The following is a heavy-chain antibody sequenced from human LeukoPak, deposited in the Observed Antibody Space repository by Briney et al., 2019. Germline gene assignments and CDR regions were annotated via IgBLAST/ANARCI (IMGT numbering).Heavy chain of an antibody. V-gene: IGHV4-39*07. CDR2: IYYSGST. Sequence: SETLSLTCTVSGGSISSSSYYWGWIRQPPGKGLEWIGSIYYSGSTYYNPSLKSRVTISVDTSKNQFSLKLSSVTAADTAVYYCASLRLAAAGTDYFDYWGQGTLVTVSS. D-gene: IGHD6-13*01. CDR3: ASLRLAAAGTDYFDY. CDR1: GGSISSSSYY. J-gene: IGHJ4*02.